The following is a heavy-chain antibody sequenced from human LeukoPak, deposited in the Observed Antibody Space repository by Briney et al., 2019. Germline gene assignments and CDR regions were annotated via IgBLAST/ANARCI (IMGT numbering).Heavy chain of an antibody. J-gene: IGHJ4*02. Sequence: AASVKVSCKASGYTFTGYYMHWVRQAPGQGLEWMGWINPNSGGTNYAQKFQGRVTMTRDTSISTAYMELSRLRSDDTAVYYCARSIMITFGGVIAQLLFDYWGQGTLVTVSS. CDR2: INPNSGGT. D-gene: IGHD3-16*02. CDR1: GYTFTGYY. CDR3: ARSIMITFGGVIAQLLFDY. V-gene: IGHV1-2*02.